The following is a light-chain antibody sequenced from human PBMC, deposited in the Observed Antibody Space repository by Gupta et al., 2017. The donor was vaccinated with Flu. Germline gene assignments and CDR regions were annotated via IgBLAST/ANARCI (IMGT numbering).Light chain of an antibody. J-gene: IGKJ1*01. CDR3: QQHNSYPRT. V-gene: IGKV1-5*01. CDR2: NAS. Sequence: PSTLSASVGDRVTITCRASQGISSCLAWYRQKPGKAPILLIYNASRVESGVPSRFSGSGSGTEFTLTISSLQPEDFATYYCQQHNSYPRTFGQGTKVEVK. CDR1: QGISSC.